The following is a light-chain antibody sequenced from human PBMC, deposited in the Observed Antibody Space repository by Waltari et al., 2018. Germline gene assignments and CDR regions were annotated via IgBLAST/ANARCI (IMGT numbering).Light chain of an antibody. CDR3: QQSHSPPYT. Sequence: DIQMTQSPSSLSASVGDRVTISCRASQSISSYLHWYQQKPGKVPKLLIYAASSLQSGVPPRFSGGGSGTDFTLTISNVQPEDFAIYYCQQSHSPPYTFGQGTKLEIK. J-gene: IGKJ2*01. CDR1: QSISSY. V-gene: IGKV1-39*01. CDR2: AAS.